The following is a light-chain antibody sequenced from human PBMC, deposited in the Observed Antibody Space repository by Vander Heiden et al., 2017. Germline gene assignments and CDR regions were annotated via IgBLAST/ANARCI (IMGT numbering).Light chain of an antibody. CDR2: WAS. J-gene: IGKJ1*01. CDR1: QSVLYSSNNKNY. Sequence: DIVMTQSPDSLAVSLGERATINCKSSQSVLYSSNNKNYLAWYQQKPGQPPKLLIYWASTRESGVPDRFSGSGSGTDFPLTISSLQAEDVAVYYCQQYYSTPWTLGQGTKVEIK. CDR3: QQYYSTPWT. V-gene: IGKV4-1*01.